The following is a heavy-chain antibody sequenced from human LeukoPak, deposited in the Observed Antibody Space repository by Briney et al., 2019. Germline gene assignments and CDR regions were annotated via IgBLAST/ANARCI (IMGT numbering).Heavy chain of an antibody. CDR1: GYSFTSYW. CDR3: ARHGWSFVDGSSWYGTFDY. CDR2: IYLGDSDT. Sequence: GESLKISCKGSGYSFTSYWIGWVRQMPGKDLEWMGIIYLGDSDTRYSPSFQGQVTISADKSISTAYLQWSSLKASDTAMYYCARHGWSFVDGSSWYGTFDYWGQGTLVTVSS. J-gene: IGHJ4*02. D-gene: IGHD6-13*01. V-gene: IGHV5-51*01.